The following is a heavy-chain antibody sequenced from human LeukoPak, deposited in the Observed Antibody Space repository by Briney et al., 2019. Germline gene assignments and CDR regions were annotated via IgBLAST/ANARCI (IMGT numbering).Heavy chain of an antibody. CDR1: GFTFSSYA. D-gene: IGHD2-2*01. V-gene: IGHV3-23*01. CDR3: AKDPSEGGTSGWDDAFDI. Sequence: GGSLRLSCAASGFTFSSYAMSWVRQAPGKGLEWVPAISGSGGSTYYADSVKGRFTISRDNSKNTLYLQMNSLRAEDTAVYYCAKDPSEGGTSGWDDAFDIWGQGTMVTVSS. CDR2: ISGSGGST. J-gene: IGHJ3*02.